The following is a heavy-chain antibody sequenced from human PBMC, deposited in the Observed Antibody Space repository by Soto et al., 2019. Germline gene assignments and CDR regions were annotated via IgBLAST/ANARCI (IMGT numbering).Heavy chain of an antibody. V-gene: IGHV3-15*07. CDR2: IKTKTEGGTT. CDR3: TTGSVEGV. Sequence: EVQLVESGGGFIYPGGSLRLSCAASGLTISNAWMNWVRQAPGKGLEWVGRIKTKTEGGTTDYAAAVKVRFTVSRDDSKNTLYLQMNSLKTEDTAVYYCTTGSVEGVWGQGTTVTVSS. D-gene: IGHD2-15*01. J-gene: IGHJ6*02. CDR1: GLTISNAW.